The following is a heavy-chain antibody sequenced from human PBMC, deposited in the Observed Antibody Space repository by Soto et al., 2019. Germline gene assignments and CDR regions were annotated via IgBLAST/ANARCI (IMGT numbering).Heavy chain of an antibody. V-gene: IGHV3-11*01. Sequence: PGGSLRLSCAASGFTFSDYYMSWIRQAPGKGLEWVSYISSSSSTIYYADSVKGRFTISRDNAKNSLYLQMNSLRAEDTAVFYCAKESTGIAAAGTFGNYWGQGTLVTVSS. CDR1: GFTFSDYY. D-gene: IGHD6-13*01. CDR3: AKESTGIAAAGTFGNY. CDR2: ISSSSSTI. J-gene: IGHJ4*02.